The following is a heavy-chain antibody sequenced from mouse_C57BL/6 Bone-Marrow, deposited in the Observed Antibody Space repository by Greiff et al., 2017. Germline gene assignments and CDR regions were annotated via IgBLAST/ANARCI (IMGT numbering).Heavy chain of an antibody. CDR1: GYSITSGYY. D-gene: IGHD4-1*01. J-gene: IGHJ2*01. CDR2: ISYDGSN. CDR3: ASNWDGDY. V-gene: IGHV3-6*01. Sequence: VQLVESGPGLVKPSQSLSLTCSVTGYSITSGYYWNWIRQFPGNKLEWMGYISYDGSNNYNPSLKNRISITRDTSKNQFFLKLNSVTTEDTATYYCASNWDGDYWGQGTTLTVSS.